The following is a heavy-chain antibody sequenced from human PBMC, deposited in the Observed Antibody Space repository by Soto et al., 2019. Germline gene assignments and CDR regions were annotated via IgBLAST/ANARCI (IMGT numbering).Heavy chain of an antibody. CDR2: ISYTGST. Sequence: QVQLQESGPGLVRPSETLSLTCTVSGGSVSSGHYYWSWSRQPPGKGLEWIGNISYTGSTNYNRSLKSRVTISVDTSKNQFSLKMNSVTAADTAVYYCARSGAGSGWLGGQGTLVTVSS. CDR1: GGSVSSGHYY. J-gene: IGHJ4*02. D-gene: IGHD6-19*01. CDR3: ARSGAGSGWL. V-gene: IGHV4-61*01.